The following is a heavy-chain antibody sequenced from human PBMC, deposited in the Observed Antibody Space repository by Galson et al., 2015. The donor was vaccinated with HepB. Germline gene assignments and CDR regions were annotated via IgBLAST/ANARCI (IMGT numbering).Heavy chain of an antibody. CDR1: GFTFGDYA. Sequence: SLRLSCAASGFTFGDYAMSWVRQAPGKGLEWVGFIRSKAYGGTTEYAASVKGRFTISRDDSKSIAYLQMNSLKTEDTAVYYCTRVSYDILTGYFDYWGQGTLVTVS. CDR2: IRSKAYGGTT. V-gene: IGHV3-49*04. D-gene: IGHD3-9*01. CDR3: TRVSYDILTGYFDY. J-gene: IGHJ4*02.